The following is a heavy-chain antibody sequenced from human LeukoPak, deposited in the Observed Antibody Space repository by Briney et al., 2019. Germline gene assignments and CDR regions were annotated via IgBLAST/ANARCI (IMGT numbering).Heavy chain of an antibody. CDR2: LSPTSSRA. D-gene: IGHD6-6*01. V-gene: IGHV1-8*03. CDR1: GYAFTSYA. J-gene: IGHJ4*02. CDR3: ARARYSSSFYWGPYFDY. Sequence: GASVKVSCKASGYAFTSYAMNWVRQAPGQGLEWMGWLSPTSSRAGSAQKFQGRVTFTRDTSIITVYMELSSLTSEDTAVYYCARARYSSSFYWGPYFDYWGQGTLVTVSS.